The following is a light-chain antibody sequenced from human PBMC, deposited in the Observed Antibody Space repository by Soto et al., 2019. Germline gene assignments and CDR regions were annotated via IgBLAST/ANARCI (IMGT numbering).Light chain of an antibody. V-gene: IGLV3-9*01. CDR1: NIGSKN. CDR3: QVWDSSLVV. J-gene: IGLJ2*01. CDR2: RDT. Sequence: SYELTQPLSVSVALGQTARGTCGGNNIGSKNVHWYQQKPGQAPVVVIYRDTNRPSGIPERFSGSSSGNTATLTISRAQAGDEADYYCQVWDSSLVVFGGGTKLTVL.